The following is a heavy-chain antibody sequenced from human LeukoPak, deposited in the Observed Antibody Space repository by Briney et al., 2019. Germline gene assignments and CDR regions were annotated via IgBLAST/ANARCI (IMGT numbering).Heavy chain of an antibody. CDR2: GSGGIT. Sequence: GSGGITYYADSVKGRFTVSRDNSKNTLYLQMNSLRAEDTAVYYCAPERWTVINYWGQGTLVTVSS. J-gene: IGHJ4*02. CDR3: APERWTVINY. V-gene: IGHV3-23*01. D-gene: IGHD3-22*01.